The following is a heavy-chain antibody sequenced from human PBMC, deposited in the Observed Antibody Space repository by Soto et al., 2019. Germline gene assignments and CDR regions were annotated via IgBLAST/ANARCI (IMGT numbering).Heavy chain of an antibody. V-gene: IGHV4-34*01. Sequence: PSETLSLTCAVYGGSFSGYYWSWIRQPPGKGLEWIGEINHSGSTNYNPSLKSRVTISVDRSKNQFSLKLSSVTAADTAVYYCGTGLPKSIFRVVGVWGKGTTVTVSS. CDR3: GTGLPKSIFRVVGV. D-gene: IGHD3-3*02. CDR2: INHSGST. J-gene: IGHJ6*04. CDR1: GGSFSGYY.